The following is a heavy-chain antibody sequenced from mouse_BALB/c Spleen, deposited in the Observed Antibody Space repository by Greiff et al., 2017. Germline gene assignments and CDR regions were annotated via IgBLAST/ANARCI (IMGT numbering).Heavy chain of an antibody. Sequence: EVQLQESGPELVKPGASVKISCKASGYTFTDYNMHWVKQSHGKSLEWIGYIYPYNGGTGYNQKFKSKATLTVDNSSSTAYMELRSLTSEDSAVYYCARCLHYGSSYVWFAYWGQGTLVTVSA. D-gene: IGHD1-1*01. CDR2: IYPYNGGT. J-gene: IGHJ3*01. CDR1: GYTFTDYN. CDR3: ARCLHYGSSYVWFAY. V-gene: IGHV1S29*02.